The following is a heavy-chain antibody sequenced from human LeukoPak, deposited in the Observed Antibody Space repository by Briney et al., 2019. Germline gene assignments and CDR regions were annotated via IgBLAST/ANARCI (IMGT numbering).Heavy chain of an antibody. V-gene: IGHV4-34*01. J-gene: IGHJ6*02. D-gene: IGHD2-2*02. CDR2: INHSGST. CDR1: GGSFSGYY. Sequence: SETLSLTCAVYGGSFSGYYWSWIRQPPGKGLEWIGEINHSGSTNYNPSLKSRVTISVDTSKNQFSLKLSSVTAADTAVYYCARARDNVVVPAAISHYGMDVWGQGTTVTVSS. CDR3: ARARDNVVVPAAISHYGMDV.